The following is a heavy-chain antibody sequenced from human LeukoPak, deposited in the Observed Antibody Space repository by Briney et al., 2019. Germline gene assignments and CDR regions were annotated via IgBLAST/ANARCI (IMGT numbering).Heavy chain of an antibody. J-gene: IGHJ4*02. CDR3: ARRQAVAAFDN. Sequence: SETLSLTCHVSGGSISNYYWSWIRQPPGKGLEWIGYTYYSGYTNYNPSLKSRVTISLDSSKKQFTLKLSSVTAADTAVYYCARRQAVAAFDNWGPGTLVTVSS. CDR1: GGSISNYY. V-gene: IGHV4-59*01. CDR2: TYYSGYT. D-gene: IGHD6-19*01.